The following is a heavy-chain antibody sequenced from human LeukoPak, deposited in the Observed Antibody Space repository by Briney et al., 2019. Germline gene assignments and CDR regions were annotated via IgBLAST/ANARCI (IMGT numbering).Heavy chain of an antibody. V-gene: IGHV5-51*01. CDR2: IYPGDSDT. D-gene: IGHD6-13*01. J-gene: IGHJ4*02. Sequence: GESLKISCKASGYSFTSYWIGWVRQMPGKGLEWMGIIYPGDSDTRYSPSFQGQVTISADKSISTAYLQWSSLKASDTAMYYCARQGGFGSSWYGVYNYWGQGTLVTVSS. CDR1: GYSFTSYW. CDR3: ARQGGFGSSWYGVYNY.